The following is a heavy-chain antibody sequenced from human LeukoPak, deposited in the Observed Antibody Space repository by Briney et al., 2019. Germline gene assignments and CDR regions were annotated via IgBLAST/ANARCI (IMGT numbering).Heavy chain of an antibody. CDR2: IHYSGST. V-gene: IGHV4-59*01. J-gene: IGHJ4*02. D-gene: IGHD6-19*01. CDR3: ARDGVAGGFDY. CDR1: GGSIGSYY. Sequence: SETLSLTCTVSGGSIGSYYWHWIRQPPGKGLEWIGYIHYSGSTNHNASLKSRVTISVDTSKNQFSLKLSSVTAADTAVYYCARDGVAGGFDYWGQGTLVTVSS.